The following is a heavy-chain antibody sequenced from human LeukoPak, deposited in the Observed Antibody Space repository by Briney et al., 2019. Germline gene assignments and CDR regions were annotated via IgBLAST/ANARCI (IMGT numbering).Heavy chain of an antibody. Sequence: ASVKVSCKASGGTFSSYAISWVRQAPGQGLEWMGWISAYNGNTNYAQKLQGRVTMTTDTSTSTAYMELRSLRSDDTAVYYCARVGAPGVKRAFDYWGQGTLVTVSS. CDR2: ISAYNGNT. J-gene: IGHJ4*02. D-gene: IGHD3-16*01. V-gene: IGHV1-18*01. CDR3: ARVGAPGVKRAFDY. CDR1: GGTFSSYA.